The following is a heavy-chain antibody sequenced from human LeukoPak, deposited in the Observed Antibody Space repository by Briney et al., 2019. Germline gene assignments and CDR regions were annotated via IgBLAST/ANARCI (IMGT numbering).Heavy chain of an antibody. Sequence: SVKVSCKASGGTFSSYAISGVRQAPGQGLEWMGRIIPILGIANYAQKFQGRVTNTADKSTSTAYMELSSLRSEDAAVYYCGRVLVTAIRSGWFDPWGQGTLVTVSS. D-gene: IGHD2-21*02. CDR2: IIPILGIA. V-gene: IGHV1-69*04. J-gene: IGHJ5*02. CDR1: GGTFSSYA. CDR3: GRVLVTAIRSGWFDP.